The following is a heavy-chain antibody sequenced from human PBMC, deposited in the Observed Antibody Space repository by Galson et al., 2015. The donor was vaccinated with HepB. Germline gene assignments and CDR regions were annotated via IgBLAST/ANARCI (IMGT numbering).Heavy chain of an antibody. CDR1: GFTFNDAW. V-gene: IGHV3-15*01. J-gene: IGHJ4*02. CDR2: IKSKTFGGTV. CDR3: TTTVRPEDFIDY. Sequence: SLRLSCPASGFTFNDAWVSWVRQAPGKGLEWVGRIKSKTFGGTVDYATPVKGRFTISRDDSKHTLFLLMNSLKTEDTAVYYCTTTVRPEDFIDYWGQGTLVTVSS. D-gene: IGHD1-14*01.